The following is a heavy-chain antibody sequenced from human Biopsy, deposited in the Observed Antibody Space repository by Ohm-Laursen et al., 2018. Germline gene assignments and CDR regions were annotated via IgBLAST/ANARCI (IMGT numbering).Heavy chain of an antibody. CDR3: ARLFRLADCWNDDPPDGFDV. V-gene: IGHV4-61*08. CDR1: GGSIGGSGDY. CDR2: ISDTGTT. J-gene: IGHJ3*01. D-gene: IGHD3/OR15-3a*01. Sequence: SETLSLTCTVSGGSIGGSGDYWSWIRQPPGKGLEWIGYISDTGTTNYNPSLRGRVAMSVVTSKNQFSLQLTSVTAADTAMFFCARLFRLADCWNDDPPDGFDVWGQGTMVTVSS.